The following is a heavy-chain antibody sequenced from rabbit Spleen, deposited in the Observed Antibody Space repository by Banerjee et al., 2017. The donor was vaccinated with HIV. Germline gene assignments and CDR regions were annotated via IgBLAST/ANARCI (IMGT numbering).Heavy chain of an antibody. V-gene: IGHV1S45*01. CDR1: GFSLSSYD. J-gene: IGHJ4*01. CDR3: ARDLVAVIGWNFNL. Sequence: QEQLEESGGGLVKPEGSPTLTCTASGFSLSSYDMCWVRQAPGKGLEWISCIAGSNSGFTYSATWAKGRFTISKTSSTTVTLQMTSLTAADTATYFCARDLVAVIGWNFNLWGQGTLVTVS. D-gene: IGHD1-1*01. CDR2: IAGSNSGFT.